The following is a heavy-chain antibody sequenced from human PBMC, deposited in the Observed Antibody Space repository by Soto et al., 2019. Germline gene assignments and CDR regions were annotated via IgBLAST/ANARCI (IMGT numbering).Heavy chain of an antibody. J-gene: IGHJ4*02. Sequence: QVQLVESGGGVVQPGRSLRLSCAASGFTFSSYAMHWVRQAPGKGLEWVAVISYDGSNKYYADSVKGRFTISRDNSKNTLYLQMNSLRAEDTAVYYCARDRDDVGPKYSGSYGYFDYWGQGTLVTVSS. CDR3: ARDRDDVGPKYSGSYGYFDY. CDR1: GFTFSSYA. V-gene: IGHV3-30-3*01. D-gene: IGHD1-26*01. CDR2: ISYDGSNK.